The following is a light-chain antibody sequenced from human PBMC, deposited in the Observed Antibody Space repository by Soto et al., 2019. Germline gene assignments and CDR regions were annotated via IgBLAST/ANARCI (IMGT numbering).Light chain of an antibody. J-gene: IGKJ2*01. CDR2: AAS. CDR1: QSISNY. Sequence: DIQMTQSPSSLSASVGDRVTITCRASQSISNYLNWYQQKPEKAPKLLIYAASSLQSGVPSRFSGSGFGTDFTLTVSSLQPEDFATYYCQQSYSTPYTFGQGTKLEIK. V-gene: IGKV1-39*01. CDR3: QQSYSTPYT.